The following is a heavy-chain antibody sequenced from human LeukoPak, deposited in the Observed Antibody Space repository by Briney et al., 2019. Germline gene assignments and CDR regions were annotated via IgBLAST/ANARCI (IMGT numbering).Heavy chain of an antibody. Sequence: GGSLRLSCAASGFTLSSYGMSWVRQAPGKGLEWVSAITGSGGSTTHANSVKGRFTISRDNSKNTLYLQMSSLRVEDTAVYYCAKDRGSSWFADFDYWGQGTLVTVSS. CDR1: GFTLSSYG. D-gene: IGHD6-13*01. V-gene: IGHV3-23*01. J-gene: IGHJ4*02. CDR2: ITGSGGST. CDR3: AKDRGSSWFADFDY.